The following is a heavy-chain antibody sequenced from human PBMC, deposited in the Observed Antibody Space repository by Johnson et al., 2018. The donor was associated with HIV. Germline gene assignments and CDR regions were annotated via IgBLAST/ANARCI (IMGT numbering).Heavy chain of an antibody. CDR2: ISGSGGST. CDR1: GFTFSSYA. J-gene: IGHJ3*02. Sequence: EVQLVESGGGLVQPGGSLRLSCAASGFTFSSYAMSWVRQAPGKGLEWVSAISGSGGSTHYADSVKGRFTISRDNSKNTLYLQMNSLRAEDTAIYYCARAMYTSGWSYDAFDIWGQGTKVTVSS. D-gene: IGHD6-19*01. CDR3: ARAMYTSGWSYDAFDI. V-gene: IGHV3-23*04.